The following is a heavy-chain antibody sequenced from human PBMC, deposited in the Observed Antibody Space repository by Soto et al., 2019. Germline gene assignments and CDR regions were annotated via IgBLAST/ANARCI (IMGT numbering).Heavy chain of an antibody. CDR3: TDDSSGFFYY. CDR2: ISPYNGNT. Sequence: QVQLLQSGAEVKKPGASVKVSCKASGYTFTDYGINWVRQAPGQVLEWMGYISPYNGNTHSAEKFQARLTLTTDTSTSTAYMELTSLRLDDTAVYYCTDDSSGFFYYWGQGTLVTVSS. D-gene: IGHD3-22*01. CDR1: GYTFTDYG. J-gene: IGHJ4*02. V-gene: IGHV1-18*01.